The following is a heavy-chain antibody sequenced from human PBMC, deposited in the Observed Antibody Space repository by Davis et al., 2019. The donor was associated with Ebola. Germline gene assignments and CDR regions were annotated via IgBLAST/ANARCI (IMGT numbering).Heavy chain of an antibody. CDR3: ARDMSSWYEIASSLYYYYGMDV. J-gene: IGHJ6*02. D-gene: IGHD6-13*01. V-gene: IGHV3-21*01. CDR2: ISSSSSYI. Sequence: GESLKISCAASGFTFSSYEMNWVRQAPGKGLEWVSSISSSSSYIYYADSVKGRFTISRDNAKNSLYLQMNSLRAEDTAVYYCARDMSSWYEIASSLYYYYGMDVWGQGTTVTVSS. CDR1: GFTFSSYE.